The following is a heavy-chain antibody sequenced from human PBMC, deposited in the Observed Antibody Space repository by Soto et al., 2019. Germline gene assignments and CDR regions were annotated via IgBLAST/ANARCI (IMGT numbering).Heavy chain of an antibody. V-gene: IGHV3-21*01. Sequence: EVQLVESGGGLVKPGGSLRLSCAASGFTFSSYSMNWVRQAPGKGLEWVSSISSSSSYIYYADSVKGRFTISRDNAKNALYLQMNSLRDEDTAVYYCASDRSEAARSRVMDVWGQGTTVTVSS. J-gene: IGHJ6*02. CDR1: GFTFSSYS. CDR2: ISSSSSYI. CDR3: ASDRSEAARSRVMDV. D-gene: IGHD6-13*01.